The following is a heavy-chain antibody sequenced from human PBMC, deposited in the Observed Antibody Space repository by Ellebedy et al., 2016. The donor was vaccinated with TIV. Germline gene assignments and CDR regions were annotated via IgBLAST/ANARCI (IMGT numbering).Heavy chain of an antibody. CDR2: INPSGDST. V-gene: IGHV1-46*01. Sequence: AASVKVSCKASGYTFSDYYMHWVRQAPGQGLEWMGIINPSGDSTTFAQKFQGRVTMTRDTSTSTVYMELSSLRSKDTAVYYCAREGYSSDWYEAVGIHNWFDPWGQGTLVTVSS. CDR3: AREGYSSDWYEAVGIHNWFDP. CDR1: GYTFSDYY. D-gene: IGHD6-19*01. J-gene: IGHJ5*02.